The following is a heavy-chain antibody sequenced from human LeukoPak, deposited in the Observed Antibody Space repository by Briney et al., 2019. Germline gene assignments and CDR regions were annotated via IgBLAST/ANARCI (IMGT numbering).Heavy chain of an antibody. D-gene: IGHD6-25*01. Sequence: GGSLSLSCAASGFSFSSYEMNWVRQAPGKGLEWISYISASGTLTHYADSVEGRFTISRDNVKNSLYLQMNSLRGEDTAVYYCARDGTPIYSSGWVYMDVWGKGTTVTISS. V-gene: IGHV3-48*03. J-gene: IGHJ6*04. CDR1: GFSFSSYE. CDR2: ISASGTLT. CDR3: ARDGTPIYSSGWVYMDV.